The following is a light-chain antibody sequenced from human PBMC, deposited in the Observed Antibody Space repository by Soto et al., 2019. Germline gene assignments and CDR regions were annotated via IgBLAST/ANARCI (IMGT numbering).Light chain of an antibody. CDR2: DVS. V-gene: IGLV2-14*03. CDR1: SSDVGAYYY. J-gene: IGLJ3*02. Sequence: QSALTQPASVSGSPGRSITISCTGTSSDVGAYYYVSWYQQHPGTAPKLLIYDVSNRPSGVSNRFSGSKSGNTASLTISGVQAEDEADYYCSSYTTSSTVVFGGGTKLTVL. CDR3: SSYTTSSTVV.